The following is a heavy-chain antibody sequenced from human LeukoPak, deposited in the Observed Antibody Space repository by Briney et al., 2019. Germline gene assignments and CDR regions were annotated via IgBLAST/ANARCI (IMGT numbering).Heavy chain of an antibody. CDR3: ATIPYSSGRDYFDY. V-gene: IGHV4-59*08. D-gene: IGHD6-19*01. CDR2: IYYSGST. J-gene: IGHJ4*02. CDR1: GGSISSYY. Sequence: SETLSLICTVSGGSISSYYWRWIRQPPGKGLEWIGYIYYSGSTNYNPSLKSRVTISVDTSKNQFSLKLSSVTASDTAVYYCATIPYSSGRDYFDYWGQGTLVTVSS.